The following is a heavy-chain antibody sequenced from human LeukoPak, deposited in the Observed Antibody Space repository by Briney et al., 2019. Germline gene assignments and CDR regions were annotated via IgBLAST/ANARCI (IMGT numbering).Heavy chain of an antibody. D-gene: IGHD3-22*01. Sequence: QPGGSLRLSCETAGFTFSSYVMHWVRQAPGKGLEWVAVISYDGSNKYYADSVKGRFTISRDNSKNTLYLQMNSLRAEDTAVYYCARVYDSSGYYPLRSDYWGQGTLVTVSS. CDR2: ISYDGSNK. CDR3: ARVYDSSGYYPLRSDY. V-gene: IGHV3-30*19. J-gene: IGHJ4*02. CDR1: GFTFSSYV.